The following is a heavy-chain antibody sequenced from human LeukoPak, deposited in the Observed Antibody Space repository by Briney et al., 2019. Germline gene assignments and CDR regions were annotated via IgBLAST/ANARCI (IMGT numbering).Heavy chain of an antibody. D-gene: IGHD3-22*01. V-gene: IGHV4-4*07. CDR1: GGSISSYY. CDR3: ARVSHYYDSSGYYYYYMDV. J-gene: IGHJ6*03. Sequence: SETLSLTCTVSGGSISSYYWSWIRQPAGKGPEWIGRIYTSGSTNYNPSLKSRVTMSVDTSKNQFSLKLSSVTAADTAVYYCARVSHYYDSSGYYYYYMDVWGKGTTVTVSS. CDR2: IYTSGST.